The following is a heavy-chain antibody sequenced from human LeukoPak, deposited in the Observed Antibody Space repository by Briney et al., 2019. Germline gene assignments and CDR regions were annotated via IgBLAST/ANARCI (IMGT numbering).Heavy chain of an antibody. D-gene: IGHD5-24*01. J-gene: IGHJ4*02. Sequence: GASVKVSCKASGYTFTSYDINWVRQATGHGLEWMGWMNPNSGNTGYAQKFQGRVTMTRNTSRSTAYMELSSLRSEDTAVYYCARDGEKRWLQYTFDYWGQGTLVTVSS. V-gene: IGHV1-8*01. CDR2: MNPNSGNT. CDR3: ARDGEKRWLQYTFDY. CDR1: GYTFTSYD.